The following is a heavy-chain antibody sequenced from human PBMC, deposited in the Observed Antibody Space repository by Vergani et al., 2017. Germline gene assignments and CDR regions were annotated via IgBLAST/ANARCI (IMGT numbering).Heavy chain of an antibody. V-gene: IGHV3-33*01. CDR2: TWYDGNNK. J-gene: IGHJ5*02. CDR1: GFTFNQCG. Sequence: QVQLVESGGGVVQPGRSLRLSCAASGFTFNQCGMHWVRQAPGKGLEWVAVTWYDGNNKQYADSVKGRFTISRDNSKSTMYLQMNSLIDEDTGVYYCARDLRLLYNRFDPWGQGTLVTVSS. D-gene: IGHD1-14*01. CDR3: ARDLRLLYNRFDP.